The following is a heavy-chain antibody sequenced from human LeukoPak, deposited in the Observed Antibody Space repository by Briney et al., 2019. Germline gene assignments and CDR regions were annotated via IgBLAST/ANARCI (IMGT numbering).Heavy chain of an antibody. CDR2: ISGSSTYI. J-gene: IGHJ4*02. CDR3: ARVKGTERDY. CDR1: GFTFSTYS. V-gene: IGHV3-21*01. Sequence: AGGSLRLSCAASGFTFSTYSMNWGCQAPGKGQGWVSSISGSSTYIFYADSVKGRFTISRDNAKNALYLQMNSLRVEDTAVYYCARVKGTERDYWGQGTLVTVSS. D-gene: IGHD3/OR15-3a*01.